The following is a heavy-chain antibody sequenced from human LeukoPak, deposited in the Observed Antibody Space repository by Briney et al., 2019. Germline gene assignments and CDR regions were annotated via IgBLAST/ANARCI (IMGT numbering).Heavy chain of an antibody. CDR2: IYYSGST. J-gene: IGHJ4*02. CDR3: ARWADCSNISCRKGFDY. Sequence: SETLSLTCTVSGGYISSFYWIWIRQPPGKGLEWIGYIYYSGSTSYNPSLKSRVTISVDTSKNQFSLNLSSVTAAGTAVYYCARWADCSNISCRKGFDYWGQGTLVTVSS. V-gene: IGHV4-59*01. D-gene: IGHD2-2*01. CDR1: GGYISSFY.